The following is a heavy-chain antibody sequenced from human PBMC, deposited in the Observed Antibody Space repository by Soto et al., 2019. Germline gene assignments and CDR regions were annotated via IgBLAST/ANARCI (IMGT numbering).Heavy chain of an antibody. Sequence: PSETLSLTCTVSGGSISIGGYYWSLIRQHPGKGLEWIGYIYYSGSTYYNPSLKSRVTISVDTSKNQFSLKLSSVTAADTAVYHCARVSSSWYDFDYWGQGTLVTVSS. CDR3: ARVSSSWYDFDY. J-gene: IGHJ4*02. CDR2: IYYSGST. D-gene: IGHD6-13*01. CDR1: GGSISIGGYY. V-gene: IGHV4-31*03.